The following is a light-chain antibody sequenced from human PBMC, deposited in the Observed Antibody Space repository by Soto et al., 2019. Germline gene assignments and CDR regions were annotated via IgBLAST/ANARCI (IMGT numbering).Light chain of an antibody. CDR2: DVS. CDR3: CSYTSSSTYV. V-gene: IGLV2-14*01. CDR1: GSDIGGYNY. Sequence: QSGLTQPGAVSGSPGQSITISCTGTGSDIGGYNYVSWYQQYPGKAPKLMIYDVSNRPSGVSNRFSGSKSGNTAALIIFGLQAEDEADYYCCSYTSSSTYVFGTGTKVTVL. J-gene: IGLJ1*01.